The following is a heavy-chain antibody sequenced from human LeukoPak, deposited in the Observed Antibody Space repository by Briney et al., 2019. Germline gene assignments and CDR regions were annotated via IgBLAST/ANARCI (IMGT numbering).Heavy chain of an antibody. CDR1: GFTFGDSL. J-gene: IGHJ4*02. Sequence: GGSLRLSCTASGFTFGDSLMSWLRQALGKGREWIGFISGGTTEYAASVKGRFTISRDDSTSIAYLQMNSLTTEDTAVYYCSRSSGWLSVYWGQGTLVTVSS. D-gene: IGHD6-19*01. CDR3: SRSSGWLSVY. CDR2: ISGGTT. V-gene: IGHV3-49*03.